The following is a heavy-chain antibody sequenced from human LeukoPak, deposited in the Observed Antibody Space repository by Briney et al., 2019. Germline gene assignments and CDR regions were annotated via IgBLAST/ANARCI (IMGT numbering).Heavy chain of an antibody. V-gene: IGHV1-8*03. CDR3: ARGRAARFLDAFDI. CDR2: INTNSGNT. Sequence: ASVKVSCKASGYTFTTLDISWVRQATGQGLEWMGWINTNSGNTGNAQKFQGRVTITRNTSISTAYMELSSLRSEDTAVYYCARGRAARFLDAFDIWGQGTMVTVSS. J-gene: IGHJ3*02. D-gene: IGHD6-6*01. CDR1: GYTFTTLD.